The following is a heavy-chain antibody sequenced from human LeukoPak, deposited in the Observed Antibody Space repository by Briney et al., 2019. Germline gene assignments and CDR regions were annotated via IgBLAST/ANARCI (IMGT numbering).Heavy chain of an antibody. Sequence: PSETLSLTCTVSGGSISSYYWSWIRQPPGKGLEWIGYIYYGGSTNYNPSLKSRVTISVDTSKNQFSLKLSSVTAADTAVYYCARAAAGIGAFDIWGQGTMVTVSS. D-gene: IGHD6-13*01. CDR1: GGSISSYY. J-gene: IGHJ3*02. V-gene: IGHV4-59*01. CDR3: ARAAAGIGAFDI. CDR2: IYYGGST.